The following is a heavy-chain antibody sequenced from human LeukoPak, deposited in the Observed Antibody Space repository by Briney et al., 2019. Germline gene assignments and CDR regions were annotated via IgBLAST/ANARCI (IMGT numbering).Heavy chain of an antibody. CDR1: GGTFNSYA. V-gene: IGHV1-69*13. J-gene: IGHJ4*02. D-gene: IGHD3-10*01. CDR2: IIPIFGTA. CDR3: ARFPGSGSSYFDY. Sequence: ASVKVSCKASGGTFNSYAISWVRQAPGQGLEWMGGIIPIFGTANYAQKFQGRVTITADESTSTAYMELSSLRSEDTAVCYCARFPGSGSSYFDYWGQGTLVTVSS.